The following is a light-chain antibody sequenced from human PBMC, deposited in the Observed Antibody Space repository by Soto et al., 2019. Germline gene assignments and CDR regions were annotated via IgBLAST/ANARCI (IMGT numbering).Light chain of an antibody. CDR3: QQYNSYWLT. V-gene: IGKV1-5*01. CDR1: QSISSW. J-gene: IGKJ4*01. CDR2: DAS. Sequence: DIQMTQSPSTLSASVGDRVTITCRASQSISSWLAWYQQKPGKAPKXLIYDASSLESGVPSRFSGSGSGTELTITISSLQPDDFETYYCQQYNSYWLTFGGGTKVDIK.